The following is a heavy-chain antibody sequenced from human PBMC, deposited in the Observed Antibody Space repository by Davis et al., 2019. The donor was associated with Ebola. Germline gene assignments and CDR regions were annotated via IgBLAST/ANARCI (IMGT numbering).Heavy chain of an antibody. CDR2: IYYSGST. D-gene: IGHD4-11*01. CDR3: ARHSVTTLAFMDV. J-gene: IGHJ6*02. CDR1: GGSFSGYY. V-gene: IGHV4-34*01. Sequence: GSLRLSCAVYGGSFSGYYWNWIRQPPGKGLEWIGSIYYSGSTYYNPSLKSRVTISVDTSKNQFSLKLSSVTAADTAVYYCARHSVTTLAFMDVWGQGTTVTVSS.